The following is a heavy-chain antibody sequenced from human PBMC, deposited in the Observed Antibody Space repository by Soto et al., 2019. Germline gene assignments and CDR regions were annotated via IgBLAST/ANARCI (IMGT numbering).Heavy chain of an antibody. J-gene: IGHJ4*02. CDR3: ARENY. Sequence: QVQLQESGPGLVKPSETLSLTCTVSGGSISSGSYYWSWIRQPPGKGLEWIGYIYYSGSTNYNPSLKSRVTILVDTSKKQFSLKLSSVTASDTAIYFCARENYWGQGTLVTVSS. CDR1: GGSISSGSYY. CDR2: IYYSGST. V-gene: IGHV4-61*01.